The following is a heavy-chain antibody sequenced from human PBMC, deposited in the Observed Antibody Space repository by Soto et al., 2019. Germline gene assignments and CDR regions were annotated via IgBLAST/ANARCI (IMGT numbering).Heavy chain of an antibody. CDR1: GFTFSNYA. CDR2: ISGSGVST. D-gene: IGHD2-21*02. J-gene: IGHJ4*02. V-gene: IGHV3-23*01. Sequence: PGGSLRLSCAASGFTFSNYAMSWVRQAPGKGLEWVSGISGSGVSTYYADSVKGRFTISRDNSKNTLYLQMNSLRAEDTAVYYCAKLACSDCCSSEAYWAQGSLDTVSA. CDR3: AKLACSDCCSSEAY.